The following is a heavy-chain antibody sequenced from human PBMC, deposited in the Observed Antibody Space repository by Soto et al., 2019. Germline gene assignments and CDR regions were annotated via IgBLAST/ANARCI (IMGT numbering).Heavy chain of an antibody. V-gene: IGHV3-23*01. CDR2: ISAGGDRT. Sequence: GGSLRLSCAASGFTFSSSAMGWVHQAPGKGLEWLSLISAGGDRTYYAIPVQGRFTISRDNSKNTLHLQVNSLRAEDTAVYYCATQDFRGTTGTTWGQGTLVTVSS. D-gene: IGHD1-1*01. J-gene: IGHJ4*02. CDR1: GFTFSSSA. CDR3: ATQDFRGTTGTT.